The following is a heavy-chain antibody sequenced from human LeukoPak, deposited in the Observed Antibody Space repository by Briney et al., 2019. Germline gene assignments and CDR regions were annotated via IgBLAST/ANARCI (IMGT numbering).Heavy chain of an antibody. Sequence: SLRLSCAASGFTFSSYGMHWVSQAPGKGLEWVAVIWYDGSNKYYADSVKGRFTISRDSSKNTLYLQMNSLRAEDTAVYYCARPTYSGSYYWFDYWGQGTLASVSS. CDR2: IWYDGSNK. J-gene: IGHJ4*02. CDR1: GFTFSSYG. D-gene: IGHD1-26*01. V-gene: IGHV3-33*01. CDR3: ARPTYSGSYYWFDY.